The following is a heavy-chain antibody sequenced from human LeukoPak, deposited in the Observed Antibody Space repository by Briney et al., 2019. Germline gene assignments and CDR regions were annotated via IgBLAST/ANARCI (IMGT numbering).Heavy chain of an antibody. D-gene: IGHD6-19*01. Sequence: GGSLRLSCAPSLLPFSTYWMAWVHHAPGKGLEWVATIKPDGGDKYNVDSVKGRFTISRDNARNSLFLQMNSLRAEDTAVYYCARDRSTVAGIDYWGQGTLVTVSS. CDR3: ARDRSTVAGIDY. CDR2: IKPDGGDK. V-gene: IGHV3-7*01. CDR1: LLPFSTYW. J-gene: IGHJ4*02.